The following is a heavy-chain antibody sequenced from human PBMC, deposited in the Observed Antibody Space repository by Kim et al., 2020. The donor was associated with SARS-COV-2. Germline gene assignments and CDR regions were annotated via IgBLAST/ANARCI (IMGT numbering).Heavy chain of an antibody. J-gene: IGHJ3*01. CDR1: GGSISSGGYY. Sequence: SETLSLTCTVSGGSISSGGYYWSWIRQHPGKGLEWIGYIYYSESTYYNPSLKTPVTISVDTSKNQFSLNLSSVTAADSSVYYCARDDAFDVWGQGTMVTVSS. CDR2: IYYSEST. V-gene: IGHV4-31*01. CDR3: ARDDAFDV.